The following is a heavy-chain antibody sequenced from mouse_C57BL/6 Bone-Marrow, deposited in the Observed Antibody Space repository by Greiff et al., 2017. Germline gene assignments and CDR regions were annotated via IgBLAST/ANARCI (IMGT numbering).Heavy chain of an antibody. Sequence: QVQLQQSGAELARPGASVKMSCKASGYTFTSYTMHWVKQRPGQGLEWIGYINPSSGYTKYNQKFKDKATLTADQSSSTAYMQLNSLTSEDSAVYYCARGYDYDYAMDYWGQGTSVTVSS. V-gene: IGHV1-4*01. J-gene: IGHJ4*01. CDR2: INPSSGYT. D-gene: IGHD2-4*01. CDR3: ARGYDYDYAMDY. CDR1: GYTFTSYT.